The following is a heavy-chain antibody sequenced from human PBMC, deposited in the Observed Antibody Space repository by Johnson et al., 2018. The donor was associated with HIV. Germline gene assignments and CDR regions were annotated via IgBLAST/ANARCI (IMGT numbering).Heavy chain of an antibody. CDR2: IYSGGST. CDR1: GFTVSSNY. CDR3: AGVPRIEQQLVHAFDI. Sequence: VQLVESGGGLIQPGGSLRLSCAASGFTVSSNYMSWVRQAPGKGLEWVSVIYSGGSTYYADSVKGRFTISRDNSKNTLYLPMNSLRAEDTAVYYWAGVPRIEQQLVHAFDIWGQGTMVTVSS. D-gene: IGHD6-13*01. J-gene: IGHJ3*02. V-gene: IGHV3-53*01.